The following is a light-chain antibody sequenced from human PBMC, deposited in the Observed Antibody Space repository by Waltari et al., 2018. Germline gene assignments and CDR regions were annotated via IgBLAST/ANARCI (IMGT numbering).Light chain of an antibody. Sequence: EIVMTQSPATLSVSPGERATLSCSASQSVNSNLAWYQQRPGQAPRLLIYGASTTATGIPARFTGSGSGTEFTLTISSLQSEDFAVYYCQQYNNWPLTFGGGTEVEIK. CDR1: QSVNSN. J-gene: IGKJ4*01. CDR3: QQYNNWPLT. CDR2: GAS. V-gene: IGKV3-15*01.